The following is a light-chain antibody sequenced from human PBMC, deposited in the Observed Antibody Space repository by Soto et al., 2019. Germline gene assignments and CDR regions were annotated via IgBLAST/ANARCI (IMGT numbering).Light chain of an antibody. CDR3: QQYYSTPYT. V-gene: IGKV4-1*01. CDR1: QSVLYSSNNKSY. J-gene: IGKJ2*01. CDR2: WAS. Sequence: DIVMTQSSDSLAVSLGERATINCKSSQSVLYSSNNKSYLALYQQKPGQPPKLLIYWASTRESGVPDRVSGSGSGTDFTITISSLQDEDVAVYYCQQYYSTPYTFGQGTKLEIK.